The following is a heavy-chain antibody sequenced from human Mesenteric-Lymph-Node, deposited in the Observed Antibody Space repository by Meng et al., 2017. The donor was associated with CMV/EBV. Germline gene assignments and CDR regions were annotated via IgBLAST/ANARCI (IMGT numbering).Heavy chain of an antibody. CDR1: GGTFSSYA. J-gene: IGHJ6*02. CDR2: IIPILGIA. Sequence: SVKVSCKASGGTFSSYAISWVRQAPGQGLEWMGGIIPILGIANYAQKFQGRVTITADKSTSTAYMELSSLRSEDTAVYYCARDQDPGYSSSWLYYYYYYGMDVWGQGTTVTVSS. V-gene: IGHV1-69*10. CDR3: ARDQDPGYSSSWLYYYYYYGMDV. D-gene: IGHD6-13*01.